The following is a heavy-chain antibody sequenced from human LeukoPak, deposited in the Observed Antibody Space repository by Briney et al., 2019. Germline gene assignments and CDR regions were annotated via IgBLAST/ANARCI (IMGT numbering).Heavy chain of an antibody. V-gene: IGHV1-2*02. CDR1: GYTFTGYY. D-gene: IGHD4-17*01. Sequence: GASVKVSCKASGYTFTGYYMHWVRQAPGQGLEWMGWISAYNGNTNYAQKLQGRVTLTRDTSISTAYMELSRVTSDDTAVYYCARERGHDYGDSTARHFDVWSRGTLVTVSS. CDR2: ISAYNGNT. J-gene: IGHJ2*01. CDR3: ARERGHDYGDSTARHFDV.